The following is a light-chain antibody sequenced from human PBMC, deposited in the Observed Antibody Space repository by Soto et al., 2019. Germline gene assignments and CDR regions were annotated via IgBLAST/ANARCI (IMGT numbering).Light chain of an antibody. Sequence: DIQMTQSPSSLSASVGDRVTITCQASQDISNYLKWYQQKPGKAPKLLIYDASNLETGVPSRFSGSGSGTDFTFTISSLQPEDIATYYCQQYDNPTWTFGQGTKVDIK. J-gene: IGKJ1*01. V-gene: IGKV1-33*01. CDR1: QDISNY. CDR2: DAS. CDR3: QQYDNPTWT.